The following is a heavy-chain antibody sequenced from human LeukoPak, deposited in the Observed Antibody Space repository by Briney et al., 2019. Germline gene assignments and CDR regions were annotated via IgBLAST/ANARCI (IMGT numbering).Heavy chain of an antibody. Sequence: GGSLRLSCAASGFTFSSYAMSWLRQAPGKGLEWVSAISGSGINTYYPDSVKGRFTISRDNSKNTLYLQMNSLRADDTAVYYCARGRRYSGSYYVDYWGQGTLVTVSS. CDR2: ISGSGINT. CDR1: GFTFSSYA. D-gene: IGHD1-26*01. J-gene: IGHJ4*02. CDR3: ARGRRYSGSYYVDY. V-gene: IGHV3-23*01.